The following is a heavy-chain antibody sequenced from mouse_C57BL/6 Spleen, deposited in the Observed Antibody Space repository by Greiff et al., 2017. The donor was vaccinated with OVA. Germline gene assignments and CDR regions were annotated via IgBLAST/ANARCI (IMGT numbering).Heavy chain of an antibody. J-gene: IGHJ4*01. D-gene: IGHD2-1*01. Sequence: QVQLKQPGAELVKPGASVKMSCKASGYTFTSYWINWVKQRPGQGLEWIGDIYPGSGSTNYNEKFKSKATLTVDTSSSTAYMQLSSLTSEDAAVYYCARYGKGDAMDYWGQGTSVTGSS. CDR2: IYPGSGST. V-gene: IGHV1-55*01. CDR1: GYTFTSYW. CDR3: ARYGKGDAMDY.